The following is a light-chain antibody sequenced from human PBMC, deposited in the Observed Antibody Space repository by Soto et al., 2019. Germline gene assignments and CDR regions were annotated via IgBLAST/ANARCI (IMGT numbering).Light chain of an antibody. CDR1: NNDIGGYTY. V-gene: IGLV2-8*01. J-gene: IGLJ1*01. CDR3: SSYPRSINYV. CDR2: EFN. Sequence: QSSLTQPPSASGSPGQSVTISCTRTNNDIGGYTYVSWYQQLPGKAPKLMIYEFNKRPSGIPDRFSGAKSGNTASLTVSGLQPEDEAEYFCSSYPRSINYVFGTGTKVTVL.